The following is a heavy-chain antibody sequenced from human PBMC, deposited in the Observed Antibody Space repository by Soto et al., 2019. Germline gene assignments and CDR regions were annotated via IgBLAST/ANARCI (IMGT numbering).Heavy chain of an antibody. CDR1: GYGSTPFW. J-gene: IGHJ3*01. D-gene: IGHD1-1*01. V-gene: IGHV5-51*01. CDR2: IYPGDSDT. Sequence: GGSLKISCKASGYGSTPFWIGWVRHMPGKCLEWMGFIYPGDSDTRYSPSFQDQVTISADKSITTAYLQWSSLNASDTAMYYCASRKKTTDAFDVWGQGTMVTVSS. CDR3: ASRKKTTDAFDV.